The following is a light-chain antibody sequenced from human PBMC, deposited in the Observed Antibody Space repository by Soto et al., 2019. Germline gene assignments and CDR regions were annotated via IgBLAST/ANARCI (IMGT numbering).Light chain of an antibody. V-gene: IGLV2-14*03. CDR3: SSYTTSTSFIL. CDR2: RVI. CDR1: SSDIGRYDY. Sequence: QSVLTQPASVSGSPGQSITISCTGTSSDIGRYDYVSWYQQFPGKAPKLMIYRVINRPSGVSDRFSGSKSGNTASLTISGLQAEDEAYYYCSSYTTSTSFILFGGGTKLTVL. J-gene: IGLJ2*01.